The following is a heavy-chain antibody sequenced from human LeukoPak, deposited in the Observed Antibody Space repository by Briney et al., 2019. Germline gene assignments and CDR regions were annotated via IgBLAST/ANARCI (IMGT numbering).Heavy chain of an antibody. Sequence: ASVKVSCKASGYTFSTYGISWVRQAPGQGLEWMGGIIPIFGTANYAQKFQGRVTITADESTSTAYMELSSLRSEDTAVYYCARVDIVVVPAAMNWYYYGMDVWGQGTTVTVSS. J-gene: IGHJ6*02. CDR3: ARVDIVVVPAAMNWYYYGMDV. CDR1: GYTFSTYG. D-gene: IGHD2-2*01. CDR2: IIPIFGTA. V-gene: IGHV1-69*13.